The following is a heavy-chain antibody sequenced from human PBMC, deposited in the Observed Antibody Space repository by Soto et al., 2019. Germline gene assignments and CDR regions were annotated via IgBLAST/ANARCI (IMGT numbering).Heavy chain of an antibody. V-gene: IGHV3-11*06. CDR1: GFTFSDYY. D-gene: IGHD3-10*01. CDR2: ISSSSSYT. J-gene: IGHJ6*02. Sequence: PGGSLRLSCASSGFTFSDYYMSWIRQAPGKGLEWVSYISSSSSYTNYADSVKGRFTISRDNAKNSLYLQMNSLRAEDTAVYYRARLGWFPASNNYGMDVWGQGTTVTVSS. CDR3: ARLGWFPASNNYGMDV.